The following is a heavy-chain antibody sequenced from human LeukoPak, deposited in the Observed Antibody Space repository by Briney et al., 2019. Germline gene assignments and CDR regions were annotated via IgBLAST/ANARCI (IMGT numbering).Heavy chain of an antibody. Sequence: GGSLRLSCAASGFTFRDYAMSWVRQAPGKGLEWVSGKGLEWVSGISGTGGSTFYADSVKGRFTISRDNSKNTLYLQMNSLRAEDTAIYYCARDLDYGGQGTLVTVSS. J-gene: IGHJ4*02. CDR3: ARDLDY. CDR1: GFTFRDYA. V-gene: IGHV3-23*01. CDR2: ISGTGGST.